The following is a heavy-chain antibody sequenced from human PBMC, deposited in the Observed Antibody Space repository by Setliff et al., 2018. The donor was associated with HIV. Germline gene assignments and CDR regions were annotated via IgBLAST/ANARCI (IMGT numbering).Heavy chain of an antibody. J-gene: IGHJ3*02. D-gene: IGHD2-21*01. CDR2: TKYDGSES. CDR1: GLTFNRYW. Sequence: GGSLRLSCVVSGLTFNRYWMSWVRQVPGKGLEWVSNTKYDGSESYYVDSVKGRFIASTDNARNSLFLEMNSLRAEDTAVYYCAKHFLLWSNAFHIWGQGTMVTVSS. CDR3: AKHFLLWSNAFHI. V-gene: IGHV3-7*03.